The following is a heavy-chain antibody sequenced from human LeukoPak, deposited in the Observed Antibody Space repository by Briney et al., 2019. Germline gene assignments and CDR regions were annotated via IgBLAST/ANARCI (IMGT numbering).Heavy chain of an antibody. CDR1: GGTFSSYA. CDR3: ASGEQYCTTTTCSLNWFDP. D-gene: IGHD2-2*01. J-gene: IGHJ5*02. CDR2: IIPILGIA. Sequence: SVKVSCKASGGTFSSYAISWVRQAPGQGLEWMGRIIPILGIANYAQKFQGRVMITADKSTSTAFMELSRLRSEDTAVYYCASGEQYCTTTTCSLNWFDPWGQGTLVTVSS. V-gene: IGHV1-69*04.